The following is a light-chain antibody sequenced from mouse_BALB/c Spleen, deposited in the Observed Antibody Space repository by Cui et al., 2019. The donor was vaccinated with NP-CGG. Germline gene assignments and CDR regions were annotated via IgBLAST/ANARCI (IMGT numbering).Light chain of an antibody. Sequence: QAVATQDSALTTSPGETVTLTCRSSTGAVTTSNYANWVQEKPDHLFTGLIGSTNNRAPGVPARFSGSLIGDKAALTITGAQTEDEAIYFCALWYSNHWVFGGGTKLTVL. V-gene: IGLV1*01. CDR3: ALWYSNHWV. CDR2: STN. CDR1: TGAVTTSNY. J-gene: IGLJ1*01.